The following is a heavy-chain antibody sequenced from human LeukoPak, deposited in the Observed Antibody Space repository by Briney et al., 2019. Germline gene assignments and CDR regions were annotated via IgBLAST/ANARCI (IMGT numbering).Heavy chain of an antibody. V-gene: IGHV3-30*04. CDR1: GFTFSTYA. CDR2: ISYDGSNK. Sequence: SLRLSCAASGFTFSTYAAHWVRQAPGKGPEWVAVISYDGSNKYYADSVKGRFTISRDNSKNTLYLQMNSLRAEDTAVYYCAKDVVPFDYWGQGTLVTVSS. CDR3: AKDVVPFDY. D-gene: IGHD2-21*01. J-gene: IGHJ4*02.